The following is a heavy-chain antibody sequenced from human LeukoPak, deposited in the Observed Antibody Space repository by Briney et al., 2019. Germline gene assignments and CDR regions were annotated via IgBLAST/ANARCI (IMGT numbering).Heavy chain of an antibody. CDR1: GFNFTSTS. Sequence: GASVKVSCKASGFNFTSTSMQGVRHARGQRLEWIGWIVLGSGNTNYAQKFQERVTITRDMSTSTAYMELSSLRSEDTAVYYCARAIAATRRGAFDIWGQGTMVTVSS. V-gene: IGHV1-58*02. CDR2: IVLGSGNT. J-gene: IGHJ3*02. CDR3: ARAIAATRRGAFDI. D-gene: IGHD6-6*01.